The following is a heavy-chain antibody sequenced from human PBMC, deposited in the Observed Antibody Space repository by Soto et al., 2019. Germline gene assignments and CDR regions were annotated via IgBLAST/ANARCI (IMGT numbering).Heavy chain of an antibody. CDR2: VYQSGST. V-gene: IGHV4-38-2*01. CDR1: GYFFSSDYF. J-gene: IGHJ4*02. Sequence: PSETLSLTCAVSGYFFSSDYFWGWIRQPPGKGLEWIGSVYQSGSTYYNPSLKSRVSTSVDTSKNQFSLKLSSVTAADTAVYYCARAAYGSSTRFDDWGRGALVTVSS. D-gene: IGHD6-13*01. CDR3: ARAAYGSSTRFDD.